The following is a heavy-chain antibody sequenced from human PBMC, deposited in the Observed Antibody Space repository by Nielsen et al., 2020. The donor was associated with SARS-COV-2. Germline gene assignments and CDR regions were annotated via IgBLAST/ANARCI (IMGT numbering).Heavy chain of an antibody. D-gene: IGHD4-17*01. Sequence: GGSLRLSCAASGFTFSSYWMHWVRQAPGKGLVWVSRINSDWSSTYYADSVKGRFTISRDNSKNTLYLQMNSLRAEDTAVYYCAKEETTVTRYYYYYYGMDVWGQGTTVTVSS. V-gene: IGHV3-74*01. CDR3: AKEETTVTRYYYYYYGMDV. CDR2: INSDWSST. CDR1: GFTFSSYW. J-gene: IGHJ6*02.